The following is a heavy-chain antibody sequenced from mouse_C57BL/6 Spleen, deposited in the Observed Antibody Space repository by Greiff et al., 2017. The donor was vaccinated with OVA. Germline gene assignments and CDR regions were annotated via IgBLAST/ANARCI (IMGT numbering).Heavy chain of an antibody. CDR1: GFTFSDYG. CDR2: ISSGSSTI. J-gene: IGHJ3*01. D-gene: IGHD1-1*01. CDR3: ARQDYYGSSWFAY. V-gene: IGHV5-17*01. Sequence: VQLKESGGGLVKPGGSLKLSCAASGFTFSDYGMHWVRQAPEKGLEWVAYISSGSSTIYYADTVKGRFTISRDNAKNTLFLQMTSLRSEDTAMYYCARQDYYGSSWFAYWGQGTLVTVSA.